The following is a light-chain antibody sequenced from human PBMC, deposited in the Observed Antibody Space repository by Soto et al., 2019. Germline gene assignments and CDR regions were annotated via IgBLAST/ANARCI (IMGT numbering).Light chain of an antibody. J-gene: IGKJ1*01. CDR1: QTISSW. CDR3: QQSGT. CDR2: DAS. Sequence: DIQITQSPSTLSGSVGDRVTITCRASQTISSWLAWYQQKPGKAPKLLIYDASSLESGVPSRFSGSGSGTEFTLTISSLQPDDFATYYCQQSGTFGQGTKVDI. V-gene: IGKV1-5*01.